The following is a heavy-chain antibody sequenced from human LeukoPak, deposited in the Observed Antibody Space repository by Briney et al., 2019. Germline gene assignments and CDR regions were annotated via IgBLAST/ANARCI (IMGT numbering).Heavy chain of an antibody. CDR3: ATAWGGRYYYYMDV. J-gene: IGHJ6*03. CDR1: GYTLTELS. D-gene: IGHD3-16*01. CDR2: FDPEDGET. Sequence: ASVKVSCKVSGYTLTELSMHWVRQAPGKGLEWMGGFDPEDGETIYAQKFQGRVTMTEDTSTDTAYTELSSLRSEDTAVYYCATAWGGRYYYYMDVWGKGTTVTVSS. V-gene: IGHV1-24*01.